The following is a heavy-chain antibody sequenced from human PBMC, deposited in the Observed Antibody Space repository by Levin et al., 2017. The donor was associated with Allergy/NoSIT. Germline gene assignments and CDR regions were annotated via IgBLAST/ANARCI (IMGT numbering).Heavy chain of an antibody. J-gene: IGHJ4*02. CDR1: GFTFSNYA. CDR3: AKSTVFQPFVSGWPDY. V-gene: IGHV3-23*01. CDR2: ISGSGGRT. Sequence: AGGSLRLSCAASGFTFSNYAMHWVRQAPGKGLEWVSGISGSGGRTYHADPVKSRFTISRDISKNTLYLQMNSLRAEDTALYYCAKSTVFQPFVSGWPDYWGQGVLVTVSS. D-gene: IGHD6-19*01.